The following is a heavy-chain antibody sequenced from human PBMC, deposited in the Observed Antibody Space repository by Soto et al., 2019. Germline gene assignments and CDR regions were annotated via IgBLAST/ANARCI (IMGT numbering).Heavy chain of an antibody. CDR3: XXXXXXXFFN. CDR1: GFTFGASA. D-gene: IGHD3-3*01. V-gene: IGHV3-73*02. Sequence: EVQLVESGGGLVQPGGSLKLSCAASGFTFGASALQWVRXXXXXXLEWLGRIGSRGESYATTYDVSVKGRFTISRDDSXXXXXXXXXXXXXXXXXXXXXXXXXXXXFFNWGRGTLVTVSS. J-gene: IGHJ4*02. CDR2: IGSRGESYAT.